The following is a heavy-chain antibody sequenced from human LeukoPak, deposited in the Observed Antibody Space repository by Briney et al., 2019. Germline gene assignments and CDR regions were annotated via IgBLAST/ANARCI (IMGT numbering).Heavy chain of an antibody. D-gene: IGHD1-26*01. CDR2: INHSGST. J-gene: IGHJ4*02. Sequence: PSETLSLTCAVYGASFSGYYWSWIRQPPGKGLEWIGEINHSGSTNYNPSPKSRVTISLDTSKNQFSLKLSSVTAADTAVYYCARMVSSGSHYFDYWGQGTLVTVSS. V-gene: IGHV4-34*01. CDR1: GASFSGYY. CDR3: ARMVSSGSHYFDY.